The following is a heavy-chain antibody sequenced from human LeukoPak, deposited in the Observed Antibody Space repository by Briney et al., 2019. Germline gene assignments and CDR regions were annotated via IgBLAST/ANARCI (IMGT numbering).Heavy chain of an antibody. D-gene: IGHD3-16*02. CDR1: GFTFSGNA. J-gene: IGHJ4*02. CDR2: NSYSGDTT. Sequence: GGSLGLSCAACGFTFSGNAMSWVRQAPGKGLEWVSSNSYSGDTTYYADSVKGRFTISRDTSRNTLYLQMNSLRAEDTAVYYCAKDAGLIVGNYYFDYWGQGTLVTVSS. V-gene: IGHV3-23*01. CDR3: AKDAGLIVGNYYFDY.